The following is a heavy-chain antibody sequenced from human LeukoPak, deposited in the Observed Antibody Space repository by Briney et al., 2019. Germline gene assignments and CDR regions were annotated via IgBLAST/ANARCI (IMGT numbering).Heavy chain of an antibody. Sequence: GGSLRLSCAASGFTFSSYSMNWVPQAPGKGLEWVSSISSSSSYIYYAGSVKGRFTISRDNAKNSLYLQMNSLRAEDTAVYYCARDPGIAVAGTWYFDYWGQGTLLTASS. CDR1: GFTFSSYS. CDR2: ISSSSSYI. CDR3: ARDPGIAVAGTWYFDY. V-gene: IGHV3-21*01. D-gene: IGHD6-19*01. J-gene: IGHJ4*02.